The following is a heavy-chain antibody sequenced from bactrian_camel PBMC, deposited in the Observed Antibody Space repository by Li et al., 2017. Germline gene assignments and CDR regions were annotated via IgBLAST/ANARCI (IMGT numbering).Heavy chain of an antibody. CDR2: IYTGGDST. V-gene: IGHV3-2*01. J-gene: IGHJ6*01. D-gene: IGHD3*01. CDR1: GFTFSTYY. Sequence: VQLVESGGGLVQPGGSLRLSCEASGFTFSTYYMSWVRQVPGKRLEWVSSIYTGGDSTYYTDSVKGRFTISKDNAKNTLFLQMNGLKPEDTAMYYCAAAAIRVARCIQGPGRFGYWGQGTQVTVS. CDR3: AAAAIRVARCIQGPGRFGY.